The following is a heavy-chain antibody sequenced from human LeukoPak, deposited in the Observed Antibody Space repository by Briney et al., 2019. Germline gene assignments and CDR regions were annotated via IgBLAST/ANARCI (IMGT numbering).Heavy chain of an antibody. D-gene: IGHD1-26*01. Sequence: PSETLSLTCTVSGGSISSYYWSWIRQPPGKGLEWIGYIYYSGSTNYNPSLKSRVTISVDTSKNQFSLKLSSVTAADTAVYYCARHGLGAGLSSWFDSWGQGTLVTVSS. V-gene: IGHV4-59*01. J-gene: IGHJ5*01. CDR2: IYYSGST. CDR1: GGSISSYY. CDR3: ARHGLGAGLSSWFDS.